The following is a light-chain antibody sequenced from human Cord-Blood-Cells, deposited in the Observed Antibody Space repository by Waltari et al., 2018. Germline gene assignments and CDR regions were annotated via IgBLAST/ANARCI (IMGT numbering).Light chain of an antibody. CDR2: EVS. V-gene: IGLV2-8*01. CDR1: SSDVGGSNS. J-gene: IGLJ2*01. Sequence: QSALIQPPPASGSPEQSVTIPCTGTSSDVGGSNSFSWDQPHPGKAPKLIIYEVSKRPSGVPDRFSGSKSGNTASLTVSGLQAEDEADYYCSSYAGSNVVFGGGTKLTVL. CDR3: SSYAGSNVV.